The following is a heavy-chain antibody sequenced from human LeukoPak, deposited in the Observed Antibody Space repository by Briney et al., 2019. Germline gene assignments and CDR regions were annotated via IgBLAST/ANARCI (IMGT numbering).Heavy chain of an antibody. J-gene: IGHJ4*02. CDR3: ARQVTAGTYYFDY. CDR1: GFTFSDYY. V-gene: IGHV3-11*01. Sequence: PGGSLRLSCAASGFTFSDYYMSWIRQAPGKGVEWVSYISSSGSTIYYADSVKGRFTISRDNAKNSLYLQMNSLRAEDTAVYYRARQVTAGTYYFDYWGQGTLVTVSS. CDR2: ISSSGSTI. D-gene: IGHD6-13*01.